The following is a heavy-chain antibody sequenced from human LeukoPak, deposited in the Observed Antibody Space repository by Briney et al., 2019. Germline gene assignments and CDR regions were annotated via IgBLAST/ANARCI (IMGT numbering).Heavy chain of an antibody. J-gene: IGHJ5*02. CDR3: ARVGLGSSWYDWFDP. CDR2: IYHSGST. CDR1: GGSISSYY. D-gene: IGHD6-13*01. V-gene: IGHV4-38-2*02. Sequence: SETLSLTCTVSGGSISSYYWSWIRQPPGKGLEWIGSIYHSGSTYYNPSLKSRVTISVDTSKNQFSLKLSSVTAADTAVYYCARVGLGSSWYDWFDPWGQGTLVTVSS.